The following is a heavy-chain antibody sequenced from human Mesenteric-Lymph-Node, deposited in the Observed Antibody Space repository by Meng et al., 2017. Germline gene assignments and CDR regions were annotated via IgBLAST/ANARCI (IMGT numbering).Heavy chain of an antibody. J-gene: IGHJ6*02. Sequence: SETLSLTCTVSGGSISSSSYYWGWIRQPPGKGLEWIGSIYYSGSTYYNPSLKSRVTISVDTSKNQFSLKLSSVTAADTAVYYCARAVATPYYYGMDVWGQGTTVTVSS. CDR3: ARAVATPYYYGMDV. V-gene: IGHV4-39*07. D-gene: IGHD5-12*01. CDR2: IYYSGST. CDR1: GGSISSSSYY.